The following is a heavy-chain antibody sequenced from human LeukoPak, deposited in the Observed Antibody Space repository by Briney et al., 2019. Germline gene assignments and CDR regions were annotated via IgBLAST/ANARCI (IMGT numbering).Heavy chain of an antibody. D-gene: IGHD6-13*01. J-gene: IGHJ4*02. V-gene: IGHV4-30-2*01. CDR3: ARAGSSSWYGGGTFDY. CDR2: IYHSGST. Sequence: SETLSLTCAVSGGSISSGGYSWSWIRQPPGKGLEWIGYIYHSGSTYYNPSLKSRVTISVDTSKNQFSLKLSSVTAADTAVYYCARAGSSSWYGGGTFDYWGQGTLVTVSS. CDR1: GGSISSGGYS.